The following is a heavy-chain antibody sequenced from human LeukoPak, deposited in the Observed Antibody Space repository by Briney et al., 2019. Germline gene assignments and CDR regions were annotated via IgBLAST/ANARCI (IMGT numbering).Heavy chain of an antibody. D-gene: IGHD3-16*02. CDR3: AGQTYDYVWGSYRANNWFDP. CDR2: ISYDGSNK. V-gene: IGHV3-30*03. Sequence: PGGSLRLSCAASGFTFSSYGMHWVRQAPGKGPEWVAVISYDGSNKYDADSVKGRFTISRDNSKNTLYLQMNSLRAEDTAVYYCAGQTYDYVWGSYRANNWFDPWGQGTLVTVSS. CDR1: GFTFSSYG. J-gene: IGHJ5*02.